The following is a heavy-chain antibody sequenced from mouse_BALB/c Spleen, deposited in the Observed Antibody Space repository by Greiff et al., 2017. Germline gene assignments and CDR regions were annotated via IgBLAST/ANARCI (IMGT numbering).Heavy chain of an antibody. CDR2: INPSNGGT. CDR3: TRTARATYYYAMDY. J-gene: IGHJ4*01. V-gene: IGHV1S81*02. CDR1: GYTFTSYY. D-gene: IGHD3-1*01. Sequence: VQLQQPGAELVKPGASVKLSCKASGYTFTSYYMYWVKQRPGQGLEWIGGINPSNGGTNFNEKFKSKATLTVDKSSSTAYMQLSSLTSEDSAVYYCTRTARATYYYAMDYWGQGTSVTVSS.